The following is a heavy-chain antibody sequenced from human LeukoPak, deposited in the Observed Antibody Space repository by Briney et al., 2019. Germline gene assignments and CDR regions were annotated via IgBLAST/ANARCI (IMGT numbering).Heavy chain of an antibody. CDR2: ISGSGGST. CDR3: AKDRDYYDSSGPLDY. V-gene: IGHV3-23*01. D-gene: IGHD3-22*01. CDR1: GFTFSSYA. J-gene: IGHJ4*02. Sequence: GGSLRLSCAASGFTFSSYAMSWVRQAPGKGLEWVSAISGSGGSTYYADSVKGRFTISRDNSKNTLYLQMNSLRAEDTAMYYCAKDRDYYDSSGPLDYWGQGTLVTVSS.